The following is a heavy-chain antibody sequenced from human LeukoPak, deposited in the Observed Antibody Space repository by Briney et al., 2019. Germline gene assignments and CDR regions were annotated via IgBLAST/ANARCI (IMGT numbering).Heavy chain of an antibody. V-gene: IGHV3-64*01. Sequence: PGGSLRLSCAASGFTFSSYAMHWVRQASGKGLEYVSAISSNGGSTYYANSVKGRFTISRDNSKNTLYLQMGSLRAEDMAVYYCARAGSDYRHYYYYYYMDVWGKGTTVTVSS. CDR3: ARAGSDYRHYYYYYYMDV. D-gene: IGHD4-11*01. CDR1: GFTFSSYA. CDR2: ISSNGGST. J-gene: IGHJ6*03.